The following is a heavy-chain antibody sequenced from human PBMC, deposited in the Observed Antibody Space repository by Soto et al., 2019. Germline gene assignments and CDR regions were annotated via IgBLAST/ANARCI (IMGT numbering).Heavy chain of an antibody. CDR2: ISAYNGNT. D-gene: IGHD3-3*01. J-gene: IGHJ4*02. Sequence: QVKLVQSGGEVKKPGASVKSSCKASGYTFSSYGISWVRKAPGQGLEWMGWISAYNGNTNYAQKFQGRVTMTTDTSTSTAYMELRSLRSDDTAIYYCARTLNEWLLGLEWGQGPLVTVSS. V-gene: IGHV1-18*01. CDR1: GYTFSSYG. CDR3: ARTLNEWLLGLE.